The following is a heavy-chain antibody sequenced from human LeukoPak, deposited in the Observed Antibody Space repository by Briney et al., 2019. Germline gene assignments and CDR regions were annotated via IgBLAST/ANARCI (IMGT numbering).Heavy chain of an antibody. CDR2: FDPEDGVR. D-gene: IGHD6-13*01. V-gene: IGHV1-24*01. J-gene: IGHJ4*02. CDR3: AGRAAAGTPFDY. CDR1: GYTLTELS. Sequence: GASAKVSCKVSGYTLTELSMHWVRQAPGKGLEWMGGFDPEDGVRIYAQKFQGRVTMTEDTSTDTAYMELSSLRSEDTAVYYCAGRAAAGTPFDYWGQGTLVTASS.